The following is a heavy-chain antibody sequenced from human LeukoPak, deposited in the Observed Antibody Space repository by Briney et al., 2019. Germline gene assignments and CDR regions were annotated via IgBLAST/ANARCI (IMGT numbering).Heavy chain of an antibody. V-gene: IGHV3-7*01. J-gene: IGHJ6*02. CDR1: GFTFSSYW. Sequence: GGSLRLSCAASGFTFSSYWMSWVRQAPGKGLEWVANIKQDGSEKYYVDSVKGRFTISRDNAKNSQYLQMNSLRAEDTAVYYCARDRVVITKVDYYYYGMDVWGQGTTVTVSS. D-gene: IGHD3-22*01. CDR3: ARDRVVITKVDYYYYGMDV. CDR2: IKQDGSEK.